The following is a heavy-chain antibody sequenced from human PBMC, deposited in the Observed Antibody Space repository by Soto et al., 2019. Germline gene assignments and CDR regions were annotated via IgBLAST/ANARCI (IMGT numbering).Heavy chain of an antibody. CDR1: GYSFTSYW. CDR2: IDPSDSYT. J-gene: IGHJ4*02. V-gene: IGHV5-10-1*01. D-gene: IGHD6-19*01. CDR3: ARYGSNSRPH. Sequence: PGECLRTPFKGSGYSFTSYWISWVRQMPGKGLEWMGGIDPSDSYTNDSPSFQGHVTISADKAISTAYLQWSSLKASDTAMYYCARYGSNSRPHWGQGTLVTVYS.